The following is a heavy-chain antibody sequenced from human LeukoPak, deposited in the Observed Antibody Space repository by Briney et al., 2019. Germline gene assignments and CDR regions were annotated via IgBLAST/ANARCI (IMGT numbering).Heavy chain of an antibody. D-gene: IGHD3-22*01. V-gene: IGHV1-8*02. J-gene: IGHJ3*02. Sequence: ASVKVSCKASGYTFTSYDINWVRQATGQGLEWMGWMNPNSGNTGYAQKFQGRVTMTRNTSISTAYMELSSLRSEDTAVYYCALDSSGYYWSAFDIWGQGTMVTVSS. CDR1: GYTFTSYD. CDR3: ALDSSGYYWSAFDI. CDR2: MNPNSGNT.